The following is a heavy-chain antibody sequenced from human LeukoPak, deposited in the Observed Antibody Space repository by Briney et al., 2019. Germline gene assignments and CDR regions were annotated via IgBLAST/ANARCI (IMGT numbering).Heavy chain of an antibody. J-gene: IGHJ4*02. CDR2: MSPNNGNT. D-gene: IGHD7-27*01. CDR3: ASNPPRTGDFNY. V-gene: IGHV1-8*01. CDR1: GYTFTNYD. Sequence: ASVKVSCKTSGYTFTNYDINWVRQATGQGLEWMEWMSPNNGNTGYAQKFQGRVTMTRDTSINTAYMELSSLRSEDTAVYYCASNPPRTGDFNYWGQGALVTVSS.